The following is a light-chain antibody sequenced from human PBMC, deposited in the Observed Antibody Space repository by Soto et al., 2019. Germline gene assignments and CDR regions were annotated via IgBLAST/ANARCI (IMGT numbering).Light chain of an antibody. CDR1: SSNIGSNT. J-gene: IGLJ2*01. CDR2: SDT. CDR3: AAWDDSLNGLV. Sequence: QSALTQPPSASGTPGQRVTISCSGSSSNIGSNTVSWYQQLPGMAPKLLIYSDTQRPSGVPDRFSGSKSGTSASLAISGLQSEDEADYYCAAWDDSLNGLVFGGGTKLTVL. V-gene: IGLV1-44*01.